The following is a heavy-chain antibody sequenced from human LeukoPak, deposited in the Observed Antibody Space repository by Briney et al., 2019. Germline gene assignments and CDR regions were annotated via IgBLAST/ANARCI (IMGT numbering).Heavy chain of an antibody. CDR3: ARDPPGIAASGSYV. D-gene: IGHD6-13*01. CDR2: IYSVGTT. CDR1: GFTVGNNY. V-gene: IGHV3-66*01. J-gene: IGHJ4*02. Sequence: SGESLRPSCAVSGFTVGNNYMCWLRQAPGKGLEWVSLIYSVGTTSYADSVQGRFTISRDSSQNTLYLQMNSLRVEDTAVYYCARDPPGIAASGSYVWGRGTLVTVSS.